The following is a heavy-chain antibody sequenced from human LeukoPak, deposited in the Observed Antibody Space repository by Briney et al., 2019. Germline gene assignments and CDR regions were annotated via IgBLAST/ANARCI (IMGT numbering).Heavy chain of an antibody. J-gene: IGHJ4*02. CDR3: ARGKGLQWFGELRKRGEFDY. V-gene: IGHV4-38-2*02. CDR1: GYSISSGYY. CDR2: IYHSGST. D-gene: IGHD3-10*01. Sequence: SETLSLTCTVSGYSISSGYYWGWIRQPPGKGLEWIGSIYHSGSTYYNPSLKSRVTISVDTSKNQFSLNLTSVTAADMALYYCARGKGLQWFGELRKRGEFDYWGQGTLVTVSS.